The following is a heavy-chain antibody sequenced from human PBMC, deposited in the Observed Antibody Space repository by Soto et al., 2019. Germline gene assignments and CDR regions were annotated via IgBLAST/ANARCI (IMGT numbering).Heavy chain of an antibody. CDR2: IDPSDSYT. Sequence: GESLKISCKGSGYSFTSYWISWVRQMPGKGLEWMGRIDPSDSYTNYSPSFQGHVTISADKSISTAYLQWSSLKASDTAMYYCARSGLDRAEAGTHYYGMDVWGQGTTVTVSS. J-gene: IGHJ6*02. D-gene: IGHD6-13*01. V-gene: IGHV5-10-1*01. CDR3: ARSGLDRAEAGTHYYGMDV. CDR1: GYSFTSYW.